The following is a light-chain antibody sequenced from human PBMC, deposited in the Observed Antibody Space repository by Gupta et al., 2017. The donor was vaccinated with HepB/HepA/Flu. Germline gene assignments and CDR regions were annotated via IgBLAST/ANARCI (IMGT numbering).Light chain of an antibody. V-gene: IGLV2-14*03. Sequence: QSALTQPASVSGSPGQSITISCTGTSSDVGGYNYVSWYQQNPGRAPKLMIYDVNNRPSGVSDRFSGSKSGNTASLTISGLQAEDEADYYCSSYTGSSTRVVFGGGTKLTVL. J-gene: IGLJ2*01. CDR2: DVN. CDR3: SSYTGSSTRVV. CDR1: SSDVGGYNY.